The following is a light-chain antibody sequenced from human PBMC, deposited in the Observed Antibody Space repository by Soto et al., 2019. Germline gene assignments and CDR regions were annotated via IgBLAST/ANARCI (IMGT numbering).Light chain of an antibody. V-gene: IGLV3-21*02. CDR2: DDR. J-gene: IGLJ2*01. CDR1: SIGSKS. Sequence: SYELTQPPSVSVAPGQTATISCGGNSIGSKSVHWHQQKPGQAPVLVVYDDRDRPSGIPERFSGSNSGNTATLTISRVEGGDDDDYYCQVWDIRTESVVFGKGTKLPVL. CDR3: QVWDIRTESVV.